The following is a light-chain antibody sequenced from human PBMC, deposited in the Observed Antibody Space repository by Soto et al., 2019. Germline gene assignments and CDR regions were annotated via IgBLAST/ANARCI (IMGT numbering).Light chain of an antibody. CDR3: KQYNSYSRT. CDR1: QGISSY. J-gene: IGKJ1*01. Sequence: DIQLTQSPSFLSASVGDRVTITCRASQGISSYLAWYQQKPGKAPKLLIYAAYTLQSGVPSRFSGSGSGTEFTLTIRSLQPDDFATYYCKQYNSYSRTFGQGTKVDIK. CDR2: AAY. V-gene: IGKV1-9*01.